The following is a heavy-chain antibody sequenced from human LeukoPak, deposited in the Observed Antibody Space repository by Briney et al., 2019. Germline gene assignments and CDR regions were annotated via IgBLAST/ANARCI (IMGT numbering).Heavy chain of an antibody. D-gene: IGHD3-10*01. Sequence: GASLQISCKGSGYGFTSYWIGWVRRMPGKGLEWMGIIYPGDSDTRYSPSFQGQVTISADKSISTAYLQWSSLKASDTAMYYCARSAAMVRTNWFDPWGQGTLVTVSA. CDR1: GYGFTSYW. J-gene: IGHJ5*02. CDR3: ARSAAMVRTNWFDP. CDR2: IYPGDSDT. V-gene: IGHV5-51*01.